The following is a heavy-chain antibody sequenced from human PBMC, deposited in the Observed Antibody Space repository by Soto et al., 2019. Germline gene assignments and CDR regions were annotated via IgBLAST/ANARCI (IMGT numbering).Heavy chain of an antibody. J-gene: IGHJ5*02. V-gene: IGHV4-59*12. CDR1: GGSISSYY. Sequence: PSETLSLTCTVSGGSISSYYWSWIRQPPGKGLEWIGYIYYSGSTNYNPSLKSRVTLSIDTSKNQFSLKLRSVTAADTAMYYCATYSDNYLNWFDPWGQGTLVTVYS. CDR3: ATYSDNYLNWFDP. CDR2: IYYSGST. D-gene: IGHD5-12*01.